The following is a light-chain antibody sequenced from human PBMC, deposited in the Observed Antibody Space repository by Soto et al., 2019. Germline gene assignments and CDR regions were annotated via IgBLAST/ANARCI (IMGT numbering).Light chain of an antibody. CDR1: SSNIGAGYD. Sequence: QSVLTQPPSVSGAPGQRVTISCTGSSSNIGAGYDVHWYQQLPGTAPKVLIYGNSNRPAGVPDRFSGSKSGTSASLAITGLQAEDDADYSCQSYDSSLSGSVVFGGGTKVTVL. CDR3: QSYDSSLSGSVV. V-gene: IGLV1-40*01. J-gene: IGLJ2*01. CDR2: GNS.